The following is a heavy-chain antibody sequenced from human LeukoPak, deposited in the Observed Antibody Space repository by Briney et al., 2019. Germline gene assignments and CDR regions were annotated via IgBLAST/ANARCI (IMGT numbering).Heavy chain of an antibody. Sequence: TGGSLRLSCAASGFTFSSYWMHWVRQAPGKGLVWVSRIKSDGSSTNYADSVKGRFTISRDNAKSTLYLQMNSLRAEDTAVYYCARGRGDSGFRGYDYWGQGTLVTVSS. CDR1: GFTFSSYW. D-gene: IGHD3-10*01. V-gene: IGHV3-74*01. CDR2: IKSDGSST. CDR3: ARGRGDSGFRGYDY. J-gene: IGHJ4*02.